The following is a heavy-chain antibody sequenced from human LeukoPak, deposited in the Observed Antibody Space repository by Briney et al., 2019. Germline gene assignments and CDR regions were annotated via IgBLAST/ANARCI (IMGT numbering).Heavy chain of an antibody. CDR2: SYSGGST. J-gene: IGHJ5*02. D-gene: IGHD3-16*01. Sequence: PGGSLRLSCAASGFNFREYGMHWVRQAPEKGLEWVSVSYSGGSTYYADSVKGRFTISRDNSKNTLYLQMNSLRAEDTAVYYCAREGTYGWFDLWGQGTLVTVSS. V-gene: IGHV3-53*01. CDR3: AREGTYGWFDL. CDR1: GFNFREYG.